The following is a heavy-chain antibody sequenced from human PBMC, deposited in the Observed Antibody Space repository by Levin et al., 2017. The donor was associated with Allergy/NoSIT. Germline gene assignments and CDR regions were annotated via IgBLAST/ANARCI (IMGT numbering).Heavy chain of an antibody. CDR3: ARQLGNFWSGYNYFDY. D-gene: IGHD3-3*01. CDR2: ISSCGSTI. V-gene: IGHV3-48*03. Sequence: PGGSLRLSCAASGFTFSSYEMNWVRQAPGKGLEWVSYISSCGSTIYYADSVKGRFTISRDNAKNSLYLQMNSLRAEDTAVYYCARQLGNFWSGYNYFDYWGQGTLVTVSS. J-gene: IGHJ4*02. CDR1: GFTFSSYE.